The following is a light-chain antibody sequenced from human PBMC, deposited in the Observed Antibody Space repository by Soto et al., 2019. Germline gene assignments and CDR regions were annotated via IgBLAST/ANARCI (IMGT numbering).Light chain of an antibody. CDR1: SSDVGGYNY. Sequence: QSALTQPPSASGSPGQSVTISCTGTSSDVGGYNYVSWYQHHPGKAPKLLIYEVTKRPSGVPDRFSGSKSGNTASLTVSGLQAEDEADYYCCSYAGSNYLVFGGGTKVTVL. CDR3: CSYAGSNYLV. J-gene: IGLJ3*02. V-gene: IGLV2-8*01. CDR2: EVT.